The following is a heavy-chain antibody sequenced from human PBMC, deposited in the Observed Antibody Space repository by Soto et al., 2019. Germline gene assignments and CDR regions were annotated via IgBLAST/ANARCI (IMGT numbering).Heavy chain of an antibody. Sequence: SETLSLTCTVSGGSISSYYWSWIRQPPGKGLEWIGYIYYSGSTNYNPSLKGRVTISVDTSKNQFSLKLSSVTAADTAVYYCARDGYCSGGSCRGWFDPWGQGTLVTVSS. V-gene: IGHV4-59*01. J-gene: IGHJ5*02. D-gene: IGHD2-15*01. CDR1: GGSISSYY. CDR3: ARDGYCSGGSCRGWFDP. CDR2: IYYSGST.